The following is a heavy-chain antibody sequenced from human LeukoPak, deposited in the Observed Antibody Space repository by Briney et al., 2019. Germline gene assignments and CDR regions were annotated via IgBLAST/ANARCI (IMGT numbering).Heavy chain of an antibody. CDR1: GGSISSSSYY. Sequence: SETLSLTCTVSGGSISSSSYYWSWIRQHPGKGLEWIGYIYSSGSTYYNPSLKSRVTISVDTSKNQFSLKLSSVTAADTAVYYCARGPYYDFWSINDANWFDPWGQGTLVTVSS. CDR2: IYSSGST. J-gene: IGHJ5*02. CDR3: ARGPYYDFWSINDANWFDP. D-gene: IGHD3-3*01. V-gene: IGHV4-31*02.